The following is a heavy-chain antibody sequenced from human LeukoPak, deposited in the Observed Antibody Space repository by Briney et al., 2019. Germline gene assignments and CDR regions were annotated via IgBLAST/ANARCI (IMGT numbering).Heavy chain of an antibody. D-gene: IGHD1-26*01. J-gene: IGHJ4*02. CDR2: ISGGGTYI. CDR1: GFTFSSYT. Sequence: GGSLRLSCAASGFTFSSYTMNWVRQAPGKGLEWVASISGGGTYIYYVDSVKGRFTISRDSAKNSLFLQMSSLRVEDTAVYYCARDVRGNYYNFWGQGALVTVSS. V-gene: IGHV3-21*01. CDR3: ARDVRGNYYNF.